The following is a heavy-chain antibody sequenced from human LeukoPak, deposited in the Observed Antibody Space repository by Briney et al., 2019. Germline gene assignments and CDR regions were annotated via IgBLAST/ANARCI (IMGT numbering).Heavy chain of an antibody. CDR3: AAGGYDSYFDY. CDR2: INAGNGNT. Sequence: ASVKVSCKASGYTFTSYAMHWVRQAPGQRLEWMGWINAGNGNTKYSQKFQGRVTITRDTSASTAYMELRSLRSDDTAVYYCAAGGYDSYFDYWGQGTLVTVSS. D-gene: IGHD5-12*01. CDR1: GYTFTSYA. V-gene: IGHV1-3*01. J-gene: IGHJ4*02.